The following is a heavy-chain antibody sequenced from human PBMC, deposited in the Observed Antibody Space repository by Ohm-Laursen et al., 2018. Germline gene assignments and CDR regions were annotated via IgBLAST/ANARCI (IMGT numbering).Heavy chain of an antibody. J-gene: IGHJ6*02. CDR3: ATALGGHYYYGMDV. V-gene: IGHV1-24*01. D-gene: IGHD1-26*01. CDR2: FDPEDGET. Sequence: ASVKVSCKVSGYTLTELSMHWVRQAPGKGLEWMGGFDPEDGETIYAQKFQGRVTITEDTSTDTAYMELSSLRSEDTAVYYCATALGGHYYYGMDVWGQGTTVTVSS. CDR1: GYTLTELS.